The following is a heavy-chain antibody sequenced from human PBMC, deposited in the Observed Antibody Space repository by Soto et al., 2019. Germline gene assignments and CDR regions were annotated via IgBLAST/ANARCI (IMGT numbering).Heavy chain of an antibody. CDR1: GGTFSSYA. CDR2: IIPIFGTA. CDR3: ARGTPTVTPRTYYYYGMDV. V-gene: IGHV1-69*13. Sequence: SVKVSCKASGGTFSSYAISWVRQAPGQGLEWMGGIIPIFGTANYAQKFQGRVTITADESTSTAYMELSSLRSEDTAVYYCARGTPTVTPRTYYYYGMDVWGQGTTVTVSS. J-gene: IGHJ6*02. D-gene: IGHD4-17*01.